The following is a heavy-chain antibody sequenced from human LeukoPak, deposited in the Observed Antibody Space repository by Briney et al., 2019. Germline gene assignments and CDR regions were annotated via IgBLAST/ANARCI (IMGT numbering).Heavy chain of an antibody. V-gene: IGHV3-30-3*01. CDR3: ARESAILYGDYFGWDY. Sequence: PGGSLRLSCAASGFTFSSYAMHWVRQAPGKGLEWVAVISYDGSNKYYADSVKGRFTISRDNSKNTLYLQMNSLRAEDTAVYYCARESAILYGDYFGWDYWGQGTLVTVSS. CDR1: GFTFSSYA. CDR2: ISYDGSNK. J-gene: IGHJ4*02. D-gene: IGHD4-17*01.